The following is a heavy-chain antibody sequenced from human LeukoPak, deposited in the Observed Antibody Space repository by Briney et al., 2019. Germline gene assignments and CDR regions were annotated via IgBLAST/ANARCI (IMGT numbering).Heavy chain of an antibody. CDR3: AREGNAGGFHYYYMDV. J-gene: IGHJ6*03. D-gene: IGHD3-16*01. CDR2: IYHSGST. Sequence: SETLSLTCTVSGYSIRSSYYWGWIRQPPGKGLEWIGSIYHSGSTYYNPSLQSRVTISVDTSKNQFSLKLSSVTAADTAVYYCAREGNAGGFHYYYMDVWGKGTTVTVSS. V-gene: IGHV4-38-2*02. CDR1: GYSIRSSYY.